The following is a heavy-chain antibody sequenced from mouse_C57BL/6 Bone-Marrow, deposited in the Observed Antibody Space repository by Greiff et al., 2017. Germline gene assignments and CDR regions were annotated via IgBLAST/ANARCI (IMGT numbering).Heavy chain of an antibody. CDR3: ARSYDYDDAMDY. CDR2: INPNYGTT. CDR1: GYSFTDYY. Sequence: VQLQQPGPELVKPGASVKISCKASGYSFTDYYMNWVKQSTGKSLEWIGVINPNYGTTNYNQKFKGKATLTVDQSSSTAYMQLNSLTAEDAAAYYCARSYDYDDAMDYWGQGTSVTVSS. V-gene: IGHV1-39*01. D-gene: IGHD2-4*01. J-gene: IGHJ4*01.